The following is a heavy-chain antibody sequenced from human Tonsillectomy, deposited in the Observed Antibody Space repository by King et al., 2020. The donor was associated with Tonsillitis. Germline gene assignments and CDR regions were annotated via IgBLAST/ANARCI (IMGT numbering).Heavy chain of an antibody. D-gene: IGHD3-10*01. Sequence: QLQESGPGLVKPSETLSLTCTVSGDSISSYYWSWIRQPAGKGLGCIGRIYYSGNTNYNPSLKSRVTMSVDTPKNQFSLTLTSVTAADTAVYYCARDSGGYGSESGRGNWGQGTLVTVSS. V-gene: IGHV4-4*07. CDR3: ARDSGGYGSESGRGN. CDR1: GDSISSYY. CDR2: IYYSGNT. J-gene: IGHJ4*02.